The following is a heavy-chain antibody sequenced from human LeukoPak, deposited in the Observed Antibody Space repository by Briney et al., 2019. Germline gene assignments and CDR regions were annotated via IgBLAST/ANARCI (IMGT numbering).Heavy chain of an antibody. CDR3: AREWDDSSGYLSVDY. CDR2: INYSGST. CDR1: GGSISSGGYY. J-gene: IGHJ4*02. D-gene: IGHD3-22*01. Sequence: PSQTLSLTCTVSGGSISSGGYYWSWIRQHPGKGLEWIGYINYSGSTYYNPSLKSRVTISVDTSKNQFSLKLSSVTAADTAVYYSAREWDDSSGYLSVDYWGQGTLVTVSS. V-gene: IGHV4-31*03.